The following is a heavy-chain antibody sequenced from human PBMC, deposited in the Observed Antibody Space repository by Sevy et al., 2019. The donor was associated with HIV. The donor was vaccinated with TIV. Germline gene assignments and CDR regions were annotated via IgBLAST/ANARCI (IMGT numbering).Heavy chain of an antibody. CDR3: ARDHVKDGDLGDYYYFAMDV. Sequence: GGSLRLSCAASGFTFSTYSMNWVRQAPGKGLEWLSYISGSDDAIYYADSVKGRFTISRDNARNSLYLQMNSLRAEDTAVYYCARDHVKDGDLGDYYYFAMDVWGQGTSVTVSS. V-gene: IGHV3-48*01. D-gene: IGHD4-17*01. CDR1: GFTFSTYS. CDR2: ISGSDDAI. J-gene: IGHJ6*02.